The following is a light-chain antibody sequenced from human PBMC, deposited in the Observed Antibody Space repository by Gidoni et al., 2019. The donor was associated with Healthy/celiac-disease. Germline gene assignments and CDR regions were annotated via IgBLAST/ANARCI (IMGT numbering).Light chain of an antibody. CDR1: QSVNRN. CDR2: GAS. Sequence: EIVMTQSPATLSVSPGERATLTCRASQSVNRNLAWYQQKPVQAPWLLIYGASTRATGIPARFSGSGSVTDFTLTISSLQSEEFAVYYCQQYNNWPPWGITFGPGTKVDIK. V-gene: IGKV3-15*01. J-gene: IGKJ3*01. CDR3: QQYNNWPPWGIT.